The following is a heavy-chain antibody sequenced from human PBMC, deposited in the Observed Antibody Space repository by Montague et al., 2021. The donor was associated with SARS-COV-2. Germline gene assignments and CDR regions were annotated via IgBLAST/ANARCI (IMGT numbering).Heavy chain of an antibody. CDR1: GFTFSDYY. V-gene: IGHV3-11*01. Sequence: SLRLSCAASGFTFSDYYMSWIRQAPGKGLEWISYIENSGDTIYHADSVXGRFTISRDNARNSLYLQMNSLRAEDTAVYYCARDLIQGARRIYYSGMDVWGQGTMVTVSS. CDR3: ARDLIQGARRIYYSGMDV. CDR2: IENSGDTI. D-gene: IGHD3-10*01. J-gene: IGHJ6*02.